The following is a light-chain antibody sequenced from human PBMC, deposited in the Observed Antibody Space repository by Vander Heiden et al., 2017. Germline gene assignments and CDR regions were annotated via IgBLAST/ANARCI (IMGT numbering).Light chain of an antibody. J-gene: IGKJ4*01. V-gene: IGKV1-39*01. CDR3: QQCYSTPLT. CDR1: QSISSY. CDR2: AAS. Sequence: DIQMTQSPSSLSASVGDRVTITCRASQSISSYLNWYQQKPAKAPKLLIYAASSLQSGVPSRFSGSGSGTDFTLTISSLQPEDFATYYCQQCYSTPLTFGGGTKVEIK.